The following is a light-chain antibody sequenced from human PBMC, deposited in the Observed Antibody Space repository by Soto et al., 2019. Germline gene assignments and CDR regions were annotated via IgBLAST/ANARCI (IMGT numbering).Light chain of an antibody. V-gene: IGKV3-20*01. Sequence: EIVLTQSPATLSLSPGERATLSCRASQTVSSSYLAWYQQKPGQAPRLLIYGASSRATGIPDRFSGSGSGTDFTLTISRLEPEDFALYYCQQYETSLRTFGQGTKVEI. CDR1: QTVSSSY. CDR3: QQYETSLRT. J-gene: IGKJ1*01. CDR2: GAS.